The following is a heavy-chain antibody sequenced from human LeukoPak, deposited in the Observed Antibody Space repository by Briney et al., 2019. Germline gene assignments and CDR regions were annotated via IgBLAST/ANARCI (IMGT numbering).Heavy chain of an antibody. CDR3: AKDGTNVYYYYMDV. CDR2: ISGSGGST. CDR1: GFTFSSCG. D-gene: IGHD1-26*01. V-gene: IGHV3-23*01. J-gene: IGHJ6*03. Sequence: GGSLRLSXAASGFTFSSCGFNWVRQAPGKGLEWVSDISGSGGSTYYADSVKGRFTISRDNSKNTLYLQMNSLRAEDTAVYYCAKDGTNVYYYYMDVWGKGTTVTVSS.